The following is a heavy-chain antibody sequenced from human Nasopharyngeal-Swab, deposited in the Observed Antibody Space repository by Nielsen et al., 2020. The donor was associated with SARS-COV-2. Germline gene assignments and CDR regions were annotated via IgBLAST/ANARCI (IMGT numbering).Heavy chain of an antibody. CDR3: ARAAILFGMDV. Sequence: WVRQAPGQGLEWMGRIIPILGIANYAQKFQGRVTITADKSTSPAYMELSSLRSEDTAVYYCARAAILFGMDVWGQGTTVTVSS. V-gene: IGHV1-69*04. CDR2: IIPILGIA. D-gene: IGHD3-3*01. J-gene: IGHJ6*02.